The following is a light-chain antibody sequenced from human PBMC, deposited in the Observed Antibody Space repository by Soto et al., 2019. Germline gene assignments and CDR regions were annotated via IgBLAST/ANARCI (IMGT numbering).Light chain of an antibody. V-gene: IGKV3-15*01. J-gene: IGKJ1*01. Sequence: EIVMTQSPATLSVSPGERATLSCRASQSVSSNLAWYQQKPGRAPRLLIYGASTRATGIPARFSGSGSGTEFTLTISSLQSEDFAVYYCQQYNNWPLTFGKGTRWISN. CDR1: QSVSSN. CDR2: GAS. CDR3: QQYNNWPLT.